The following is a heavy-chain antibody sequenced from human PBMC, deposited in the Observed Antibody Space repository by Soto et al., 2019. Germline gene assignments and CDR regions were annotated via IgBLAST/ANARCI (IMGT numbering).Heavy chain of an antibody. CDR1: GFTFSNYI. D-gene: IGHD3-3*01. Sequence: GGSLRLSCAACGFTFSNYIMNWVRQAPGKGLEWVSSINSSSSTIYYADSVKGRFTISRDNAKNSLYLQMNSLRDEDTAVYYCARARVVSDYWGQGTLVTVSS. CDR3: ARARVVSDY. CDR2: INSSSSTI. J-gene: IGHJ4*02. V-gene: IGHV3-48*02.